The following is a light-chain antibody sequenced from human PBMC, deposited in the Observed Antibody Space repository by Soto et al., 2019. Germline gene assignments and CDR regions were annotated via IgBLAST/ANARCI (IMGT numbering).Light chain of an antibody. CDR2: DAS. J-gene: IGKJ4*01. CDR1: QSVSSSH. V-gene: IGKV3-11*01. Sequence: EIVLTQSPGTLSLSPGERATLSCRASQSVSSSHLAWYQHKPGQAPRLLIYDASNRATGIPARFSGSGSGTDFTLTISSLEPEDFAVYYCQQRSNWPLTFGGGTKVDIK. CDR3: QQRSNWPLT.